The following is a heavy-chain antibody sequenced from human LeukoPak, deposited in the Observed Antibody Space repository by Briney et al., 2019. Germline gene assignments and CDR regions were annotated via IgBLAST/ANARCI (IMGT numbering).Heavy chain of an antibody. CDR1: GGSISSSSYY. CDR2: IYYSGST. D-gene: IGHD6-19*01. Sequence: KPSETLSLTCTVSGGSISSSSYYWGWIRQPPGKGLEWIGSIYYSGSTYYNPSLKSRVTMSVDTSKNQFSLNLTSVTAADTAVYYFARTGVGGWYQFDHWGQGTLVTVSS. V-gene: IGHV4-39*01. J-gene: IGHJ4*02. CDR3: ARTGVGGWYQFDH.